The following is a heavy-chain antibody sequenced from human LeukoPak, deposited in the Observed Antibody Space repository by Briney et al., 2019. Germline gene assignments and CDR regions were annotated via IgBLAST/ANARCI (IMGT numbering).Heavy chain of an antibody. V-gene: IGHV3-7*01. CDR1: GFTFSNSW. CDR3: VKDPSDYGGPWDY. D-gene: IGHD4-23*01. CDR2: IKQDGSEK. J-gene: IGHJ4*02. Sequence: GGSLRLSCAASGFTFSNSWMSSVRQAPGKGLEWVASIKQDGSEKYYVDSVKGRFTISRDNAKNTLYLQMSSLRAEDTAVYYCVKDPSDYGGPWDYWGQGTLVTVSS.